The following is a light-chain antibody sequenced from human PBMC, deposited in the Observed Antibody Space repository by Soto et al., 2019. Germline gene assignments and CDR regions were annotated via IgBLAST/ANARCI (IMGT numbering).Light chain of an antibody. J-gene: IGKJ1*01. V-gene: IGKV1-5*03. CDR1: QSTSSY. CDR3: QQYSSHST. Sequence: DIQMTQSPSTLSASVGDRVTITCRASQSTSSYLAWYQQKPGKAPKLLIYLASSLENGVPSRFSGSGSGTEFSLTISSLQPDDFATYYCQQYSSHSTFGQGTKVDI. CDR2: LAS.